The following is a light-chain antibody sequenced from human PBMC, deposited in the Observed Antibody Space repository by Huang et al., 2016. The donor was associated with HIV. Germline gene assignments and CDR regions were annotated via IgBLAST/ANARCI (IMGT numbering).Light chain of an antibody. CDR3: QQYNDWPLT. J-gene: IGKJ4*01. CDR2: DAA. V-gene: IGKV3-15*01. CDR1: QSVSNY. Sequence: EIVMTQSPATLSVSPGERATLSCRASQSVSNYLVWYQQKPGQAPRLLIYDAATGATGIPARFSGSGSGTEFTLTISSLQSEDSAVYYCQQYNDWPLTFGGGTKVEIK.